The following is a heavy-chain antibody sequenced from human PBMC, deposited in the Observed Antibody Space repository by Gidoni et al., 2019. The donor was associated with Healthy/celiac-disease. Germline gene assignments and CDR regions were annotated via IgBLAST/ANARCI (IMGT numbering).Heavy chain of an antibody. D-gene: IGHD4-17*01. Sequence: QVQLVESGGGLVKPGWSLRLFCAASGFTSSDYYMSWIRQAPGKGLEWVSYISSSSSYTNYADSVKGRFTISRDNAKNSLYLQMNSLRAEDTAVYYCASTHDYGDYDAFDIWGQGTMVTVSS. J-gene: IGHJ3*02. CDR2: ISSSSSYT. CDR1: GFTSSDYY. CDR3: ASTHDYGDYDAFDI. V-gene: IGHV3-11*05.